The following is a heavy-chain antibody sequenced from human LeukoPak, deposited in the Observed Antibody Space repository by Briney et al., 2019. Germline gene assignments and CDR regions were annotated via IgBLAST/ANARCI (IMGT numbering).Heavy chain of an antibody. CDR2: IRYDGSNK. D-gene: IGHD2-2*01. J-gene: IGHJ4*02. CDR3: AKDGDCSSTSCYPGYFDY. V-gene: IGHV3-30*02. CDR1: GFTFGSYG. Sequence: GGSLRLSCAASGFTFGSYGMHWVRQAPGKGLEWVAFIRYDGSNKYYADSVKGRFTISRDNSKNTLYLQMNSLRAEDTAVYYCAKDGDCSSTSCYPGYFDYWGQGTLVTVSS.